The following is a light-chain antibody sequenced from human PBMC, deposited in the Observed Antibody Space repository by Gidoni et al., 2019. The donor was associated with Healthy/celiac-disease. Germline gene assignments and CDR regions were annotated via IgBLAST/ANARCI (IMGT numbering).Light chain of an antibody. Sequence: IVLTQSPATLSLSPGERASLSCRASQRVSSYLAWYQQTPGQASRLLIYDPSNRATGIPARFSGSGSWTDFTLTISSLEPEDFAVYYCQQRSNWPTFGPGTKVDIK. CDR3: QQRSNWPT. CDR1: QRVSSY. V-gene: IGKV3-11*01. J-gene: IGKJ3*01. CDR2: DPS.